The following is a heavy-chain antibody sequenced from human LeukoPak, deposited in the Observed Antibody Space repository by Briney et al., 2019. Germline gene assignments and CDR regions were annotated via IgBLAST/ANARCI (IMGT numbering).Heavy chain of an antibody. J-gene: IGHJ4*02. CDR1: GFTFHDYA. CDR2: ISGDGDTT. CDR3: ARDSRGSSWFFDY. D-gene: IGHD6-13*01. Sequence: GGSLRLSCAASGFTFHDYAMHWVRQAPGKGLEWVSLISGDGDTTYYAASVKGRYTISRDNGKNSLYLQMNSLRVEDTAVYYCARDSRGSSWFFDYWGQGALVTVSS. V-gene: IGHV3-43*02.